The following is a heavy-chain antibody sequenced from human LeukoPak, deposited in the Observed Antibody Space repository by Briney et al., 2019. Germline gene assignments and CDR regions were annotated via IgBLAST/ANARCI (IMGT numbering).Heavy chain of an antibody. V-gene: IGHV7-4-1*02. CDR2: INPNTGNP. Sequence: ASVKVSCKASGYSFTSYALNWVRQAPGQGLEWMGWINPNTGNPMYAQGFTGRFVFSLDTSVSTAYLQISSLKAEDSAVYYCARLYNGIVVVVAATQYAFDIWGQGTMVTVSS. J-gene: IGHJ3*02. CDR1: GYSFTSYA. D-gene: IGHD2-15*01. CDR3: ARLYNGIVVVVAATQYAFDI.